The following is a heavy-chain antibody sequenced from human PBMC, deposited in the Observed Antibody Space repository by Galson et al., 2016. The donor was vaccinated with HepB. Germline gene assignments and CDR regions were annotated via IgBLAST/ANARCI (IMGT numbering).Heavy chain of an antibody. CDR3: LKRLKYTGDDTLDI. J-gene: IGHJ3*02. V-gene: IGHV3-30*18. D-gene: IGHD3-16*01. CDR2: ISYDGDVK. CDR1: GFTFRSFA. Sequence: SLRLSCAASGFTFRSFAMHWVRQAPGKGLQWLAVISYDGDVKHYADFAKGQFTISRDNSKNTLFLQMNSLRVEDTAVYFCLKRLKYTGDDTLDIWGQGTRVTVSP.